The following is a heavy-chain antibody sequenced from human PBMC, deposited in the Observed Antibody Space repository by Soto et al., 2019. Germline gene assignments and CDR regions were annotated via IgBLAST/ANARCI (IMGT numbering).Heavy chain of an antibody. J-gene: IGHJ4*01. Sequence: GGSLRLSCSASGFAFSTYAMHWVRQTPGKGLEYVSAISPQGASSYYADSVKGRFTISRDDSKNTVYLQMSSLRPDDTAVSYCVSIIIARRAFDFWGQGTLVSVYS. CDR3: VSIIIARRAFDF. D-gene: IGHD2-21*01. CDR2: ISPQGASS. V-gene: IGHV3-64D*06. CDR1: GFAFSTYA.